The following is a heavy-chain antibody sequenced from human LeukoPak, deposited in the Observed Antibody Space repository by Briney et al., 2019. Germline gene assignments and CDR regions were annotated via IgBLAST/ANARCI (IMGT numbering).Heavy chain of an antibody. D-gene: IGHD3-16*01. CDR2: IYTSGGT. J-gene: IGHJ4*02. CDR1: GGSFSNYY. Sequence: SETLSLTCAVYGGSFSNYYWSWIRQPPGKGLEWVGRIYTSGGTNYNPSLKSRVTMSVDTSKNQFALKLSSVTAADTAVYYCARVYDGGIDYWGQGTLVTVSS. CDR3: ARVYDGGIDY. V-gene: IGHV4-59*10.